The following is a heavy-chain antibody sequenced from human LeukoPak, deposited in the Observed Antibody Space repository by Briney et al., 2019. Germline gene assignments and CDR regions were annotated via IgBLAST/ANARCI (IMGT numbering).Heavy chain of an antibody. J-gene: IGHJ5*02. Sequence: SETLSLTCTVSGGSISSYYWSWIRQPPGKGLEWLGYIYYSGSTNYNPSLKSRVTISVDTSKNQFSLKLSSVTAADTAVYYCARAAPAGYGSGYNWFDPWGQGTLVTVSS. V-gene: IGHV4-59*08. D-gene: IGHD3-10*01. CDR2: IYYSGST. CDR3: ARAAPAGYGSGYNWFDP. CDR1: GGSISSYY.